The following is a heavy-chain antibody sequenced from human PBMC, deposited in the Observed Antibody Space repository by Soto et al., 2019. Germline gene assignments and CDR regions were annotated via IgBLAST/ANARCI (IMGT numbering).Heavy chain of an antibody. D-gene: IGHD3-10*01. V-gene: IGHV3-64D*08. CDR1: GFTFSSYA. J-gene: IGHJ5*02. CDR3: VKDPPQTVATGSRFDP. Sequence: GGSLRLSCSASGFTFSSYAMHWVRQAPGKGLEYVSAISSNGGSTYYADSVKGRFTISRDNSKNTLYLQMSSLRAEDTAVYYCVKDPPQTVATGSRFDPWGQGTLVTVSS. CDR2: ISSNGGST.